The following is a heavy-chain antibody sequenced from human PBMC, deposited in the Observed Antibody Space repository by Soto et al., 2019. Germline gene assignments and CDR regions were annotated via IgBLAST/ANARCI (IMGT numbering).Heavy chain of an antibody. CDR1: GGSISSSSYS. Sequence: SETLSLTCTVSGGSISSSSYSWGWIRQPPGKGPEWIGTFYYSGSTYYNPSLNSRVTISGDTSKNQFSLKLSSVTAADTAVFYCARLGGYYQAFDSWGQGTLVTVSS. CDR3: ARLGGYYQAFDS. CDR2: FYYSGST. D-gene: IGHD3-22*01. J-gene: IGHJ4*02. V-gene: IGHV4-39*01.